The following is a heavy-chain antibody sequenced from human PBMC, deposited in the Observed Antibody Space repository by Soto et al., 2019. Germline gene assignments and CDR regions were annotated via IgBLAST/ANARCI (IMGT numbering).Heavy chain of an antibody. D-gene: IGHD2-2*01. CDR3: ARGPHVGISTS. J-gene: IGHJ4*02. V-gene: IGHV3-53*01. Sequence: EVQLVESGGGLIQPGGSLRLSCAASGFNVSSNYMSWVRQAPGKGLEWLSVIYSGGSTYYAESVKGRFTISRDNSKNTLNLQMNALGVEDTDVYYCARGPHVGISTSWCQGTLVTVSS. CDR1: GFNVSSNY. CDR2: IYSGGST.